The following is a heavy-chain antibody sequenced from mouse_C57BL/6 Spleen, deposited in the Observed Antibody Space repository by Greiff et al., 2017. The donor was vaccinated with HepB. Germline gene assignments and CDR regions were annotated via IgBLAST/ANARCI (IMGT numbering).Heavy chain of an antibody. Sequence: EVKLMESEGGLVQPGSSMKLSCTASGFTFSDYYMAWVRQVPEKGLEWVANINYDGSSTYYLDSLKSRFIISRDNAKNILYLQMSSLKSEDTATYYCAREGVSGSYYFDYWGQGTTLTVSS. V-gene: IGHV5-16*01. CDR2: INYDGSST. D-gene: IGHD3-1*01. CDR1: GFTFSDYY. J-gene: IGHJ2*01. CDR3: AREGVSGSYYFDY.